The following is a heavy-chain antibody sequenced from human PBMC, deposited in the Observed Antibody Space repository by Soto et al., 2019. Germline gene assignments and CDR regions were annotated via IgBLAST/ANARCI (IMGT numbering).Heavy chain of an antibody. V-gene: IGHV1-2*02. J-gene: IGHJ4*02. CDR3: ARGWGDYLDY. Sequence: QVQLVQSGAEVKKPGAAVKVSCKASGYTITDYYILWVRQAPGQGLEWMGWINLHTGDITYAQRFQGRVTMTRDTSISTAYMELSRLRSDDTAVYYCARGWGDYLDYGGQGTLVTVSS. CDR1: GYTITDYY. CDR2: INLHTGDI. D-gene: IGHD3-10*01.